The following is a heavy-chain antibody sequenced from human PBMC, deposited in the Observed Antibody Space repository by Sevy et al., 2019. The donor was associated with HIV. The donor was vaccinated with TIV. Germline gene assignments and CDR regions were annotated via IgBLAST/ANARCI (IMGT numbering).Heavy chain of an antibody. CDR2: INYSGST. D-gene: IGHD5-18*01. CDR1: GGSFSGYY. J-gene: IGHJ4*02. CDR3: ARFRNRYSYGPIYFDY. V-gene: IGHV4-34*01. Sequence: SETLSLTCAVYGGSFSGYYWSWIRQPPGKGLEWIGEINYSGSTNYNPSLKSRVTISVDTSKNQFSLKLSSVTAADTAVYYCARFRNRYSYGPIYFDYWGQGTLVTVSS.